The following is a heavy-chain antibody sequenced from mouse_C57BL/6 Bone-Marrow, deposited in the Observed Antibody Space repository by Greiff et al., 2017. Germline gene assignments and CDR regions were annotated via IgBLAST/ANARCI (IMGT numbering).Heavy chain of an antibody. J-gene: IGHJ4*01. V-gene: IGHV1-52*01. CDR1: GYTFTSYW. CDR3: ARMGLQRGYYYAMDY. Sequence: VKLQQPGAELVRPGSSVKLSCKASGYTFTSYWMHWVKQRPIQGLEWIGNIDTSDSETHYNQKFKDKATLTVDKSSSTADMQLSSLSSEDSAVYYCARMGLQRGYYYAMDYCGQGTSVTVSS. CDR2: IDTSDSET. D-gene: IGHD1-1*01.